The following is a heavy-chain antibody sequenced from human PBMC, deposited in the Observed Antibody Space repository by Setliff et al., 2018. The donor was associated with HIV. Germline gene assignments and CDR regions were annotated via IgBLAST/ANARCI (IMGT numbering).Heavy chain of an antibody. V-gene: IGHV1-18*01. CDR2: ISAYNGNT. D-gene: IGHD3-22*01. CDR3: AITSRGYSLQRGGAFDI. Sequence: ASVKVSCKASGYTFTSYGISWVRQAPGQGLEWMGWISAYNGNTNYAQKFQGRVTITTDESTSRAYMELSSLRSEDTAVYYCAITSRGYSLQRGGAFDIWGQGTLVTVSS. J-gene: IGHJ3*02. CDR1: GYTFTSYG.